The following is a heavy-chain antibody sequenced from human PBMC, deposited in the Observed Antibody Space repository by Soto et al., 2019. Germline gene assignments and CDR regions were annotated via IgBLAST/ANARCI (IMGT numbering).Heavy chain of an antibody. CDR1: GFPFSDYY. CDR3: ARNFDSGGYYSDY. CDR2: ISSSAYT. V-gene: IGHV3-11*06. J-gene: IGHJ4*02. Sequence: PGGSLRLSCAASGFPFSDYYMSWIRQAPGEGLEWISYISSSAYTIYADSVKGRFTISRDSAKNSLFLQMTSLRVEDTAVYYCARNFDSGGYYSDYWGQGTLVTVSS. D-gene: IGHD3-22*01.